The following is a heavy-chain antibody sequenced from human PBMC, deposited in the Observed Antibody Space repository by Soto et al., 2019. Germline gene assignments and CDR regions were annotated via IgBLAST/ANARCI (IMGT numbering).Heavy chain of an antibody. V-gene: IGHV3-30*18. CDR3: AKEYDY. CDR2: ISYDGSNK. CDR1: GFTFSSYG. J-gene: IGHJ4*02. Sequence: GGSLRLSCAASGFTFSSYGMHWVRQAPGKGLEWVAVISYDGSNKYYADSVKGRFTISRDNSKNTLYLRMNSLRAEDTAVYYCAKEYDYWGQGTLVTVSS.